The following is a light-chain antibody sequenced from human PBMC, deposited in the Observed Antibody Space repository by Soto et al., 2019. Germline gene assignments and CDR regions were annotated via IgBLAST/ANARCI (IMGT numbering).Light chain of an antibody. CDR1: SGHSTYA. CDR2: LDSAGRH. CDR3: QTWGTGFRV. V-gene: IGLV4-69*01. Sequence: QAVVTQSPSASASLGASVKLTCTLSSGHSTYAIAWHQQQPEKGPRFLMNLDSAGRHSKGDEIPDRFSGSSSGAERYLTISSLKSEDEADYYCQTWGTGFRVFGGGTKVTVL. J-gene: IGLJ3*02.